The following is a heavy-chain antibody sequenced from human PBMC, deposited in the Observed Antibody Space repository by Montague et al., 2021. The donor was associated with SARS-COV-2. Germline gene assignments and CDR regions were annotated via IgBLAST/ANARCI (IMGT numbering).Heavy chain of an antibody. Sequence: PALVKPTQTLTLTCTFSGFSLSTSGVGVGWIRQPPGKALEWLALIYWDDDKRYSPSLKTRLTITKDTSKNQAVLTMTNMDPVDTGTYYCAHRLARHCDINAHLWCPVDYWGQGTLVTVSS. CDR2: IYWDDDK. D-gene: IGHD4/OR15-4a*01. V-gene: IGHV2-5*02. CDR1: GFSLSTSGVG. J-gene: IGHJ4*02. CDR3: AHRLARHCDINAHLWCPVDY.